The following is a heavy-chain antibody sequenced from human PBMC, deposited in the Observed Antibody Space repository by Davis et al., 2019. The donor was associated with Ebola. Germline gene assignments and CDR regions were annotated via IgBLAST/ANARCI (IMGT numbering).Heavy chain of an antibody. CDR2: ISAYNGNT. D-gene: IGHD3-22*01. CDR3: ARQRYYYDSSGYYYFDY. Sequence: ASLTLSCTAPGYTFTSSGISWVRQAPGQGLAWMGWISAYNGNTNYAQKLQGRVTMTTDTSTSTAYMELRSLRSDDTAVYYCARQRYYYDSSGYYYFDYRGQGTLVTVSS. V-gene: IGHV1-18*01. CDR1: GYTFTSSG. J-gene: IGHJ4*02.